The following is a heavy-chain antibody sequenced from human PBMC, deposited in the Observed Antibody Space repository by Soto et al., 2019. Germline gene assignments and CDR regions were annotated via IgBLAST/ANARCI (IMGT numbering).Heavy chain of an antibody. V-gene: IGHV1-18*01. CDR1: GYTFTSYG. Sequence: GASVKVSCKASGYTFTSYGISWVRQAPGQGLEWMGWISAYNGNTNYAQKLQGRVTMTTDTSTSTAYMELRSLRSDDTAVYYCARHDPPLWYDFWSGLFDYWGQGTLVTVSS. D-gene: IGHD3-3*01. J-gene: IGHJ4*02. CDR3: ARHDPPLWYDFWSGLFDY. CDR2: ISAYNGNT.